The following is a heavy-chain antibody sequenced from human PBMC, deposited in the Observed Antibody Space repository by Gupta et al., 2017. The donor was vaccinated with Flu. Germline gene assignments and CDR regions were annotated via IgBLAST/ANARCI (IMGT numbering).Heavy chain of an antibody. CDR2: ISGSGGST. D-gene: IGHD4-17*01. CDR1: GFPFSRYP. Sequence: EVQLLESGGGLVQPGGFLILSCAASGFPFSRYPMSWVRPAPGKGLEWVSAISGSGGSTYYAGSVKGRFTISRDKSKNTLYLQMNSLRAEDTAVYYCAKVFTVTTYSLYYFDYWGQGTLVTVSS. J-gene: IGHJ4*02. V-gene: IGHV3-23*01. CDR3: AKVFTVTTYSLYYFDY.